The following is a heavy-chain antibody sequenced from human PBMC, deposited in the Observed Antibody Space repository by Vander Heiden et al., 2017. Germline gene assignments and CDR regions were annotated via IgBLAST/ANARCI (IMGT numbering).Heavy chain of an antibody. CDR1: VGPISSSY. V-gene: IGHV4-59*01. CDR3: ARGPDLYYYYGMDV. J-gene: IGHJ6*02. CDR2: IYYSDST. Sequence: ETLSLNCTVSVGPISSSYWRWIRQPPGQGLEWIGYIYYSDSTPYNPSLKSRVTISVDTSKNQFSLKLSSVTAADTAVYYCARGPDLYYYYGMDVWGQGTTVTVSS.